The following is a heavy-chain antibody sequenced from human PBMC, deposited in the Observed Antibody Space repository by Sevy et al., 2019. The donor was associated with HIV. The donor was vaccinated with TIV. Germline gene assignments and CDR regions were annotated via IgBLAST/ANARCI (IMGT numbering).Heavy chain of an antibody. CDR3: ASLPNNYYDSAGYSGNDAFDI. Sequence: GGSLRLSCAASGFTFSSNGMHWVRQAPGKGLEWVAVIWNDRSNKEYADSVKGRFTISRDNSKNTLYLQMNSLRAEDTAVYYCASLPNNYYDSAGYSGNDAFDIWGQGTMVTVSS. V-gene: IGHV3-33*01. CDR1: GFTFSSNG. CDR2: IWNDRSNK. D-gene: IGHD3-22*01. J-gene: IGHJ3*02.